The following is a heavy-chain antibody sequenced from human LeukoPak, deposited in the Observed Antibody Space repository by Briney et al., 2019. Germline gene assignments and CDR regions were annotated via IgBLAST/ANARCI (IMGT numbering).Heavy chain of an antibody. CDR3: ARDFDY. J-gene: IGHJ4*02. Sequence: GGSLRLSCAASGFTFSSYAMHWVRQAPGKGLEWVAVISYDGSNKYYADSVKGRFTISRDNSKHTLYLQMNSLRAEDTAVYYCARDFDYWGQGTLVTVSS. V-gene: IGHV3-30-3*01. CDR1: GFTFSSYA. CDR2: ISYDGSNK.